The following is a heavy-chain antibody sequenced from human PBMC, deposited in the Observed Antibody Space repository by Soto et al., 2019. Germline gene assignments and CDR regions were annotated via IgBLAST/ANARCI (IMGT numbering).Heavy chain of an antibody. CDR1: GFTFSTYA. CDR2: FSGNGGRT. V-gene: IGHV3-23*01. J-gene: IGHJ4*02. Sequence: EVQLLQSGGGLVQPGGSLRLSCEASGFTFSTYAMSWVRQAPGKGLEWVSGFSGNGGRTYYADSVKGRFTISRDNSKNTLLLQMNSLRVEDTAVYYCAKGTVTQVYYFDYWGQGTLVAVSS. CDR3: AKGTVTQVYYFDY. D-gene: IGHD4-17*01.